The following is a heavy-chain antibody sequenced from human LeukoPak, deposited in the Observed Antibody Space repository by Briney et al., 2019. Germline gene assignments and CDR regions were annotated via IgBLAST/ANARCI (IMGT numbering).Heavy chain of an antibody. Sequence: SGPTLVKPTQTHTLTCTFSGFSLNTSGVAVGWIRQPPGQALEWLALIHWDDHERYSPSLKNRLTITKDTSKNQVVLRMTNMDPVDTATFYCAHRLGSAWCFDSWGQGTLVTVSS. V-gene: IGHV2-5*02. CDR2: IHWDDHE. CDR1: GFSLNTSGVA. J-gene: IGHJ4*02. D-gene: IGHD6-19*01. CDR3: AHRLGSAWCFDS.